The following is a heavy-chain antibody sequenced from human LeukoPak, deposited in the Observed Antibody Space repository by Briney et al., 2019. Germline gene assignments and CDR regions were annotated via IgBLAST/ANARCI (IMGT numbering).Heavy chain of an antibody. CDR3: AKDLTSGITMVRGAIDY. V-gene: IGHV3-23*01. D-gene: IGHD3-10*01. CDR1: GFTFSSYA. J-gene: IGHJ4*02. CDR2: ISGSGGST. Sequence: GGSLRLSCAASGFTFSSYAMSWVRQAPGKGLEWVSAISGSGGSTYYADSVKGRFTISRDNSKNTLYLQMNSLRAEDTAVYYCAKDLTSGITMVRGAIDYWGQGTLVTVSS.